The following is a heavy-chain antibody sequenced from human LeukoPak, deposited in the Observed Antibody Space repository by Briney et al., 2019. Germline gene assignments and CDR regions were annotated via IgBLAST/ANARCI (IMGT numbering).Heavy chain of an antibody. CDR1: GFTFSSYS. D-gene: IGHD2-2*02. J-gene: IGHJ6*03. Sequence: GGSLRLSCAASGFTFSSYSMNWVRQAPGKGLEWVSYISSSSSTIYYADSVKGRFTISRDNAKNSLYLQMNSLRAEDTAVYYCATVVDCSITSCYTYYYYYYMDVWGKGTTVTVSS. CDR3: ATVVDCSITSCYTYYYYYYMDV. V-gene: IGHV3-48*01. CDR2: ISSSSSTI.